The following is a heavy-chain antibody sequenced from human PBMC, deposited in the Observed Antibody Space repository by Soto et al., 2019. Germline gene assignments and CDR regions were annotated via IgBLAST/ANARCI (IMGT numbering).Heavy chain of an antibody. CDR3: AREVYSSSFLPYYSFYGMDV. Sequence: QVQLVESGGGLVKPGGSLRLSCAASGFTFSDYYMSWIRQAPGKGLEWVSYISSSGSTIYYADSVKGRFTISRDNAKNSLYLQMNTLRAEGTAVYYCAREVYSSSFLPYYSFYGMDVWGQGTTVTVSS. CDR1: GFTFSDYY. CDR2: ISSSGSTI. D-gene: IGHD6-6*01. J-gene: IGHJ6*02. V-gene: IGHV3-11*01.